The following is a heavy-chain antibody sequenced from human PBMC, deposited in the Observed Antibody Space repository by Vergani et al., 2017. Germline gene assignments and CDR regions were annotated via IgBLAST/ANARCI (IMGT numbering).Heavy chain of an antibody. J-gene: IGHJ4*02. CDR1: GYTFTSYG. V-gene: IGHV1-18*01. Sequence: QVQLVQSGAEVKKPGASVKVSCKASGYTFTSYGISWVRQAPGQGLEWMGWISAYNGNTNYAQNLQGRVTMPTDTSTSTAYMELRSLRSDDTAVYYCARGNSEIWYSSGPGGFDYWGQGTLVTVSS. CDR2: ISAYNGNT. CDR3: ARGNSEIWYSSGPGGFDY. D-gene: IGHD6-19*01.